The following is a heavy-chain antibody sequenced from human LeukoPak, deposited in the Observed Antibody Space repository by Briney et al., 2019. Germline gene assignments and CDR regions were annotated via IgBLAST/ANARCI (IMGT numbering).Heavy chain of an antibody. CDR1: GLTFSSYS. Sequence: AGGSLRLSCVVSGLTFSSYSMSWVRQAPGKGLEWVSGISASGGDTWYTDSVKGRFTISRDNPKNTLFLQMNSLRVEDTAIYYCAKDAAGPEYWGQGTRVTVSS. J-gene: IGHJ4*02. CDR2: ISASGGDT. V-gene: IGHV3-23*01. D-gene: IGHD6-13*01. CDR3: AKDAAGPEY.